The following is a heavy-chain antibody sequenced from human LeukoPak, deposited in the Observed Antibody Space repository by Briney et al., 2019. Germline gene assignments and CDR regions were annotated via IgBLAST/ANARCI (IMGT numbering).Heavy chain of an antibody. CDR2: IIPISGTT. CDR1: GGTFTSYA. V-gene: IGHV1-69*15. D-gene: IGHD1-26*01. CDR3: ARKLRLGGNWFDP. Sequence: SVEVSCKTSGGTFTSYAITWVRQAPGQGLEWMGKIIPISGTTNYAQKFQGRVTFTADESTSKAYMELSSLRSEDTALYYCARKLRLGGNWFDPWGQGTLVTVSS. J-gene: IGHJ5*02.